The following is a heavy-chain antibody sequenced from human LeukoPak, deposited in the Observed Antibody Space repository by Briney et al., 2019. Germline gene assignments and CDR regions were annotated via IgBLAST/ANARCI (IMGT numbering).Heavy chain of an antibody. V-gene: IGHV3-48*01. Sequence: GGSLRLSCAASEFIVSINYMTWVRQAPGKGLEWVSYISSSSSTIYYADSVKGRFTISRDNAKNSLYLQMNSLRAEDTAVYYCARDPDYYDTASYFDYWGQGTLVTVSS. CDR1: EFIVSINY. J-gene: IGHJ4*02. CDR2: ISSSSSTI. CDR3: ARDPDYYDTASYFDY. D-gene: IGHD3-22*01.